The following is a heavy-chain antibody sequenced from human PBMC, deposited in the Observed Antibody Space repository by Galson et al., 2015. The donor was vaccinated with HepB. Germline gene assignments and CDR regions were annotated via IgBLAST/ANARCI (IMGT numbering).Heavy chain of an antibody. Sequence: SVKVSCKASGYTFTSYDINWVRQATGQGLEWMGWMNPNSGNTGYAQKFQGRVTLTRNTSISTAYMELSSLRSEDTAVYYCARVPVYCSSTSCYRSGWFDPWGQGTLVTVSS. CDR3: ARVPVYCSSTSCYRSGWFDP. CDR2: MNPNSGNT. J-gene: IGHJ5*02. CDR1: GYTFTSYD. V-gene: IGHV1-8*01. D-gene: IGHD2-2*02.